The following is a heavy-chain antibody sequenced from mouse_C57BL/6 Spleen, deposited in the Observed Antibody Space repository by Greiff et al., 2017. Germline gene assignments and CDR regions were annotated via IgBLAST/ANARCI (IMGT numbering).Heavy chain of an antibody. CDR1: GFTFSDYG. CDR2: ISSGSSTI. J-gene: IGHJ2*01. V-gene: IGHV5-17*01. Sequence: EVQLQESGGGLVKPGGSLKLSCAASGFTFSDYGMHWVRQAPEKGLEWVAYISSGSSTIYYADTVKGRCTIYRDNAKNPLFLQMTSLRSEDTAMYDCASTPYNGSSPHYLYYWGQGTTLTVSS. CDR3: ASTPYNGSSPHYLYY. D-gene: IGHD1-1*01.